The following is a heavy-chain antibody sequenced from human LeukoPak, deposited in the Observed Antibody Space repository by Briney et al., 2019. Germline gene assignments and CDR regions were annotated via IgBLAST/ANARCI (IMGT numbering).Heavy chain of an antibody. CDR2: ISYDGSNK. V-gene: IGHV3-30-3*01. Sequence: PGRSLRLSCAASGFTFSSYAMHWVRQAPGKGLEWVAVISYDGSNKYYADSVKGRFTISRDNSKNTLYLQMNSLRAEDTAVYYCARDNEPFHGPDYFDYWGQGTLVTVSS. J-gene: IGHJ4*02. D-gene: IGHD1-1*01. CDR3: ARDNEPFHGPDYFDY. CDR1: GFTFSSYA.